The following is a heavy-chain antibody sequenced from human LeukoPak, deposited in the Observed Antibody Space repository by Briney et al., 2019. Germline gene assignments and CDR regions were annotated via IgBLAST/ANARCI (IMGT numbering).Heavy chain of an antibody. CDR2: INHSGST. V-gene: IGHV4-34*01. J-gene: IGHJ1*01. CDR3: ASGYYYDSSGYSYFQH. CDR1: GGSFSGYY. D-gene: IGHD3-22*01. Sequence: SETLSLTCAVYGGSFSGYYWSWIRQPPGKGLEWIGEINHSGSTNYNPSLKSRVTISVDTSKNQFSLKLSSATAADTAVYYCASGYYYDSSGYSYFQHWGQGTLVTVSS.